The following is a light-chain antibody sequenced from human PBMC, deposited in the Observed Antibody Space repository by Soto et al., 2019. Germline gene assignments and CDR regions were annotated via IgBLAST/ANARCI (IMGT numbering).Light chain of an antibody. J-gene: IGKJ1*01. V-gene: IGKV1-39*01. CDR2: AAS. CDR1: QSISTH. Sequence: DIQMTQSPSSLSASVGDRFSITCRASQSISTHLSWYQQTPGKAPKLLIYAASSLQSWVPSRFTGSGSGTDFTLTISSLQPEDFATYYCQQSYTSWWTFGQGTKVDI. CDR3: QQSYTSWWT.